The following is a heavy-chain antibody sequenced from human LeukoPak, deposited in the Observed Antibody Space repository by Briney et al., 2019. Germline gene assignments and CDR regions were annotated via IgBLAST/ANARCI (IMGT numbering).Heavy chain of an antibody. CDR3: ARAPSSPYSGSGGYYYFDY. CDR2: INHSGST. Sequence: PSETLSLTCAVHGGSFSGYFWSWIRRPPGKGLEWIGVINHSGSTNYNPSLKSRVTISLDTSKNQFYLKLSSVTAAGTAVYHCARAPSSPYSGSGGYYYFDYWGQATLVTVSS. D-gene: IGHD3-22*01. J-gene: IGHJ4*02. V-gene: IGHV4-34*01. CDR1: GGSFSGYF.